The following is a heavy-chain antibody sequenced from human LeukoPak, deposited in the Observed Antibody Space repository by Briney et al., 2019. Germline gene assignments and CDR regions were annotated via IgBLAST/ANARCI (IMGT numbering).Heavy chain of an antibody. D-gene: IGHD6-19*01. V-gene: IGHV3-48*03. CDR3: ARDGRKWLAPFDY. CDR1: GFTFSSYE. J-gene: IGHJ4*02. Sequence: GGSLRLSCAASGFTFSSYEMNWVRQAPGKGLEWVSYISSSDSTIYYADSVKGRFTISRDNAKNSLYLQMNSLRAEDTAVYYCARDGRKWLAPFDYWGQGTLVTVSS. CDR2: ISSSDSTI.